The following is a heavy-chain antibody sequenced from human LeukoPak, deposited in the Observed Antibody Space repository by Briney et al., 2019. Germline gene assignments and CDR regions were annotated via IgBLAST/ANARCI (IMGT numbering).Heavy chain of an antibody. Sequence: SETLSLTCTVSGGSVSSGSYYWSWIRQPPGKGLEWIGYIYYSGSTNYNPSLKSRVTISVDTSKNQFSLKLSSVTAADTAVYYCARVPRYGGKGYFGYWGQGTLVTVSS. D-gene: IGHD4-23*01. CDR2: IYYSGST. CDR1: GGSVSSGSYY. J-gene: IGHJ4*02. CDR3: ARVPRYGGKGYFGY. V-gene: IGHV4-61*01.